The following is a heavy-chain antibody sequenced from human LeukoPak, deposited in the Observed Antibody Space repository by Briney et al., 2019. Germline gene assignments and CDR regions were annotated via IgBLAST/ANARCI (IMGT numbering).Heavy chain of an antibody. J-gene: IGHJ3*02. Sequence: ASVTVSCKASGYTFTFHYMHWVRQAPGQGLEWMGWINSDSGGTKYAQKFQGSVIMTRVTSISTAYMELSRLKSDDTAVYYCARGRVHSWSDAFDIWGQGTTVTVSS. D-gene: IGHD1-1*01. CDR1: GYTFTFHY. CDR2: INSDSGGT. CDR3: ARGRVHSWSDAFDI. V-gene: IGHV1-2*02.